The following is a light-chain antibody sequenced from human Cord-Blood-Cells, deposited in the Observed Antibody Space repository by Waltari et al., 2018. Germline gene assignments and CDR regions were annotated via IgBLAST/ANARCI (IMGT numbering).Light chain of an antibody. V-gene: IGLV3-1*01. CDR3: QAWDSSTAV. CDR2: QDS. CDR1: KLGDKY. J-gene: IGLJ2*01. Sequence: SYELTQPPSVSVSPGQTASITCSGDKLGDKYACWYQPKPGQSPVLVIYQDSKRPSGIPERFSGSTSGNTATLTISGTQAMDEADYYCQAWDSSTAVFGGGTKLTVL.